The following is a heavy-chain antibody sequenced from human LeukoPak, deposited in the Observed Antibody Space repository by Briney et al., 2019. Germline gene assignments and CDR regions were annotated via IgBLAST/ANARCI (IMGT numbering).Heavy chain of an antibody. V-gene: IGHV3-23*01. J-gene: IGHJ4*02. CDR3: AKGQKWELPLDY. D-gene: IGHD1-26*01. Sequence: GGSLRLSCAASGFTFSSYAMSWVRQAPGKGLDWVSAIRVSGGSTYYADSVKGRFTISRDNSKNTLCLQMNSLRAEDTAVYYCAKGQKWELPLDYWGQGTLVTVSS. CDR1: GFTFSSYA. CDR2: IRVSGGST.